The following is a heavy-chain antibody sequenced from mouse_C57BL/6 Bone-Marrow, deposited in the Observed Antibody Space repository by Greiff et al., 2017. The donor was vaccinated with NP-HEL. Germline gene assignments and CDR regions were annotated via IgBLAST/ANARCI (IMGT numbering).Heavy chain of an antibody. Sequence: VQVVESGAELARPGASVKMSCKASGYTFTSYTMHWVKQRPGQGLEWIGYINPSSGYTKYNQKFKDKATLTADKSSSTAYMQLSSLTSEDSAVYYCARLKLRHYFDYWGQGTTLTVSS. CDR2: INPSSGYT. V-gene: IGHV1-4*01. D-gene: IGHD1-2*01. J-gene: IGHJ2*01. CDR3: ARLKLRHYFDY. CDR1: GYTFTSYT.